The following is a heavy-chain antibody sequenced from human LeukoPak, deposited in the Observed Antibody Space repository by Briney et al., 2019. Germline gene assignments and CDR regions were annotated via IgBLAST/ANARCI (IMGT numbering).Heavy chain of an antibody. V-gene: IGHV4-4*09. CDR2: IYTSGST. D-gene: IGHD1-1*01. Sequence: PSETLSLTCSVSGGSFDSKYWSWIRQPPGKGLEWIGYIYTSGSTNFNPSLRSRVAMSIDTSKNQFSLKVYSVTAADTAVYYCANYIGNAHYYMDVWGKGTTVIVSS. CDR1: GGSFDSKY. CDR3: ANYIGNAHYYMDV. J-gene: IGHJ6*03.